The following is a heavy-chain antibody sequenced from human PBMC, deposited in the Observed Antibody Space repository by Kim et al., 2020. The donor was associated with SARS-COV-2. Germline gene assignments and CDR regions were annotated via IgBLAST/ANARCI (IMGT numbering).Heavy chain of an antibody. CDR2: ISYDGSNK. CDR3: AREWRERWLQLNPVDY. D-gene: IGHD5-12*01. Sequence: GGSLRLSCAASGFTFSSYAMHWVRQAPGKGLEWVAVISYDGSNKYYADSVKGRFTISRDNSKNTLYLQMNSLRAEDTAVYYCAREWRERWLQLNPVDYWGQGTLVTVSS. J-gene: IGHJ4*02. CDR1: GFTFSSYA. V-gene: IGHV3-30-3*01.